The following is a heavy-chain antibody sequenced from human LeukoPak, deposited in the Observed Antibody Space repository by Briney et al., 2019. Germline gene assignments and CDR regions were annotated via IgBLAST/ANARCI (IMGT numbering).Heavy chain of an antibody. CDR1: GGSISSSNW. D-gene: IGHD4-17*01. CDR2: IYHSGST. V-gene: IGHV4-4*02. Sequence: SGTLSLTCAVSGGSISSSNWWSWVRQPPGKGLEWIGEIYHSGSTNYNPSLKSRVTISVDTSKNQFSLKLSSVTAADTAVYYCASLDYGDYAMTFNWFDPWGQGTLVTVSS. CDR3: ASLDYGDYAMTFNWFDP. J-gene: IGHJ5*02.